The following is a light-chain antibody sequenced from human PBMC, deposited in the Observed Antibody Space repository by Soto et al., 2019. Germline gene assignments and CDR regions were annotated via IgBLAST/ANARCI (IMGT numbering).Light chain of an antibody. CDR2: DAF. CDR1: QSISNW. J-gene: IGKJ2*01. CDR3: LQYNTFPYT. V-gene: IGKV1-5*01. Sequence: DIPMTQSPTALSTSVGDRVTITCRASQSISNWLAWYQLKPGKAPNLLIYDAFTLESGVPSRFSGRGSGTEFTPTISSLQADDFASYYCLQYNTFPYTFGPGTKLDIK.